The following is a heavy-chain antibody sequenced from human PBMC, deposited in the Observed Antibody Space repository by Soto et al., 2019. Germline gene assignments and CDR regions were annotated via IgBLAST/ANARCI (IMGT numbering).Heavy chain of an antibody. CDR2: IGNRGKTI. CDR1: GFTFSSFV. J-gene: IGHJ3*02. Sequence: PGGSLRLSCAASGFTFSSFVMNWVRQAPGKGLEWVSYIGNRGKTIFYTASVRGRFTISRDNAKNSLSLQMSSLRAEDTAVYFCVRDGSGVTVPFDIWGQGTMVTVSS. CDR3: VRDGSGVTVPFDI. D-gene: IGHD3-10*01. V-gene: IGHV3-48*01.